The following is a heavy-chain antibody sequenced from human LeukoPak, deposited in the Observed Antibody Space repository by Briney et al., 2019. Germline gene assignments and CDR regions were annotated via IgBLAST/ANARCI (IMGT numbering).Heavy chain of an antibody. CDR3: TRQGVYYSDSNAFYH. J-gene: IGHJ4*02. D-gene: IGHD3-10*01. CDR1: GYKFTNHW. V-gene: IGHV5-51*01. CDR2: IYPGDSDT. Sequence: LGESLKISCKGFGYKFTNHWIGWVRQQPGKGLELMGSIYPGDSDTRYSPSFQGQVTISVDKSINTAYLQWSSLTASDSAIYYCTRQGVYYSDSNAFYHWGQGTRVTVSS.